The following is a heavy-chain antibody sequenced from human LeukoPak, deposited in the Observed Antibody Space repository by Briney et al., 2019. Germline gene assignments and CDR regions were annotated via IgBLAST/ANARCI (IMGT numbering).Heavy chain of an antibody. J-gene: IGHJ4*02. D-gene: IGHD3-3*01. CDR2: ISGSGGST. CDR1: GFTFTDYA. V-gene: IGHV3-23*01. CDR3: AKGPSITILGVGPDY. Sequence: GGSLRLSCAASGFTFTDYAMHWVRQAPGKGLEWVSAISGSGGSTYYADSVKGRFTISRDNSKNTLYLQMNSLRAEDTAVYYCAKGPSITILGVGPDYWGQGTLVTVSS.